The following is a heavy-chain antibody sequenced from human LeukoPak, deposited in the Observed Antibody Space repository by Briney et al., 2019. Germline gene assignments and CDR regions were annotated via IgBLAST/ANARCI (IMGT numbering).Heavy chain of an antibody. D-gene: IGHD3-22*01. J-gene: IGHJ5*02. CDR1: GGSFSGYY. CDR2: INHSGST. V-gene: IGHV4-34*01. Sequence: SETLSLTCAVYGGSFSGYYWSWIRQPPGKGLEWIGEINHSGSTNYNPSLKSRVTISVDTSKNQFSLKLSSVTAADTAVYYCARASYYDSSGYYYNWFDPWGQGTLVTVSS. CDR3: ARASYYDSSGYYYNWFDP.